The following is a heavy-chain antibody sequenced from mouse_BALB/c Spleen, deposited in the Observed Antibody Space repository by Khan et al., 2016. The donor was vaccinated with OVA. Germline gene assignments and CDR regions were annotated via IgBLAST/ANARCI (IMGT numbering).Heavy chain of an antibody. D-gene: IGHD3-2*02. CDR1: GYIFTSYW. CDR2: IYSGTNNT. V-gene: IGHV1S132*01. J-gene: IGHJ2*01. Sequence: QVQLQQSGAELVRPGASVKLSCKTSGYIFTSYWIHWVKQRPGQGLEWIARIYSGTNNTYYTAQLKDKATLNADKSSSTAYMQHSSLTSEDSAVDVCARDEALYYFDYWGQGTTLTVSS. CDR3: ARDEALYYFDY.